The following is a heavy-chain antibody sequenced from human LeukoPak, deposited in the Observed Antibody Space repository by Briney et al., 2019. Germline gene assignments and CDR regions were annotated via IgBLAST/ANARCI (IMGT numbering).Heavy chain of an antibody. J-gene: IGHJ3*02. D-gene: IGHD3-10*01. Sequence: SETLSLTCTVSGGSISSYYWSWVRQPPGKGLECMGYIYYIGSTNYNPSLKRRVTISVDTSKNQCSLKLSSVTAADTAVYYCARGFGRWAFDIWGQGTMVTVSS. CDR3: ARGFGRWAFDI. CDR2: IYYIGST. V-gene: IGHV4-59*01. CDR1: GGSISSYY.